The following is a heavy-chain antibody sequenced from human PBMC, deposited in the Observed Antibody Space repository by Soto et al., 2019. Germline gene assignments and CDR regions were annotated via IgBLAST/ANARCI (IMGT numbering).Heavy chain of an antibody. CDR2: IRAYNGNT. Sequence: QVQLGQSGAEVKKPGASVKVTCKAYGYTFTCYGISWVRQAPGQGLEWMGWIRAYNGNTNYAQKLQGRVTMTTDTSTSTADMELRSLRSGDTVVYYCARDLPPEDYWGQGTLVTVSS. V-gene: IGHV1-18*01. CDR3: ARDLPPEDY. CDR1: GYTFTCYG. J-gene: IGHJ4*02.